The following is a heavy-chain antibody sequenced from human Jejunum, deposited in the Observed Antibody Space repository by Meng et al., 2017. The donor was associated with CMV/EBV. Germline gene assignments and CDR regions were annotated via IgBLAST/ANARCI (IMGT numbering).Heavy chain of an antibody. J-gene: IGHJ4*02. V-gene: IGHV4-39*07. CDR2: IYYTGST. CDR3: ARGLSTSSSGY. CDR1: VDSISSSNYY. Sequence: QLRRRESGPELVKPSEPLSLLCTVSVDSISSSNYYWGWIRQSPGKGLEWIGSIYYTGSTYYNPSLKSRLTISIDTSKNQFSLKLSSVTAADTAIYYCARGLSTSSSGYWGQGTLVTVSS. D-gene: IGHD6-6*01.